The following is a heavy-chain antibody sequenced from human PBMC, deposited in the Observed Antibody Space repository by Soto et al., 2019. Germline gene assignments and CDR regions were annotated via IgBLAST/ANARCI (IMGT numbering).Heavy chain of an antibody. CDR2: ISPNNGAT. CDR1: GYTFSDYY. CDR3: ARGGEFCSTGSCNSSLGDAFDV. D-gene: IGHD2-15*01. J-gene: IGHJ3*01. V-gene: IGHV1-2*02. Sequence: QVQLVQSGAEVKKPGASMKVSCKASGYTFSDYYMHWVRQAPGQGLECMGWISPNNGATNYAQKFQDRVTMTRDASITTAYMELRRLRSDDTAVYYCARGGEFCSTGSCNSSLGDAFDVWGQGTTVTVSS.